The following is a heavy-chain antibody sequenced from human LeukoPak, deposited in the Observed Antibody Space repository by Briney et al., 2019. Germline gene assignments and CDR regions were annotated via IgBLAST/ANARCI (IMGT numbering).Heavy chain of an antibody. D-gene: IGHD3-10*01. Sequence: GGSLRLSCAASGFTFSSYAMSWVRQAPGKGLEWVSAISGSGGSTYYADSVKGRFTISRDNSKNTLYLQMNSLRAEDTAVYYSAKDFWSEAALWFGELYGMDVWGQGTTVTVSS. CDR2: ISGSGGST. CDR3: AKDFWSEAALWFGELYGMDV. J-gene: IGHJ6*02. CDR1: GFTFSSYA. V-gene: IGHV3-23*01.